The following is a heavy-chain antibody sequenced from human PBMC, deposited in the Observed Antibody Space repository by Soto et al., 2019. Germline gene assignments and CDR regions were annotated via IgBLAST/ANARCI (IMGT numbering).Heavy chain of an antibody. CDR2: IIPIFGTA. CDR3: ARPGTDFDWLLPFDY. J-gene: IGHJ4*02. Sequence: QVQLVQPGAEVKKPGSSVKVSCKASGGTFSSYAISWVRQAPGQGLEWMGGIIPIFGTANYAQKFQGRVTITADESTSTAYMELSSLRSEDTAVYYCARPGTDFDWLLPFDYWGQGTLVTVSS. V-gene: IGHV1-69*01. D-gene: IGHD3-9*01. CDR1: GGTFSSYA.